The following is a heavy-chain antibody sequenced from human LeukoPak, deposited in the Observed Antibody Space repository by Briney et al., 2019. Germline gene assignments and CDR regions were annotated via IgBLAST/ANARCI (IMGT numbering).Heavy chain of an antibody. Sequence: SETLSLTCAVYGGSFSGYYWSWIRQPPGKGLEWIGEINHSGSTNYNPSLKSRVTISVDTYKNQFSLKLSSVTAADTAVYYCARLGITMVRGVITSYYYYMDVWGKGTTVTVSS. CDR1: GGSFSGYY. CDR3: ARLGITMVRGVITSYYYYMDV. V-gene: IGHV4-34*01. CDR2: INHSGST. D-gene: IGHD3-10*01. J-gene: IGHJ6*03.